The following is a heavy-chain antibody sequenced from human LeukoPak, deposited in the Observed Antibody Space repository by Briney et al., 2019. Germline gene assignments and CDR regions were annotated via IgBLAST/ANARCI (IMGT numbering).Heavy chain of an antibody. CDR1: RYTFTNNH. V-gene: IGHV1-46*01. Sequence: ASVKVSCKASRYTFTNNHIHWVRQAPGQGLEWMGIITRTGDPSYAQKFQGRVTLTRDTSTSTVYMELSSLRSEDTAVYYCARDQGDYGDLTGDWGQGTLVTVSS. D-gene: IGHD4-17*01. CDR2: ITRTGDP. CDR3: ARDQGDYGDLTGD. J-gene: IGHJ4*02.